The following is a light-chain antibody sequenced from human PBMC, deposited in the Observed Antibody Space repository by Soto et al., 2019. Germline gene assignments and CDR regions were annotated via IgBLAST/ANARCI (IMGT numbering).Light chain of an antibody. V-gene: IGKV1-17*03. J-gene: IGKJ5*01. Sequence: DIQMTQSPSAMSASVGDRFTITCRASQGISNYLAWYQQKPGKVPKRLIYDASSLQSGVPSRFSGSGSGTEFTLTISSLQPEDFATYYCLQHKSYPITFGQGTRLEIK. CDR2: DAS. CDR1: QGISNY. CDR3: LQHKSYPIT.